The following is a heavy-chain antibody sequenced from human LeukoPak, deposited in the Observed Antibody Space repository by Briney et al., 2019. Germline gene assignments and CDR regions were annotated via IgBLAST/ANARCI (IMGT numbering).Heavy chain of an antibody. J-gene: IGHJ4*02. CDR2: INHSGST. Sequence: SETLSLNCAVYGGSFSGCYWSWLRQPPGKGPQWIGEINHSGSTNHNPSLKSRVTISVDASKNQFSLKLSSVTAADTSVYYCARAGGRVGSSLVLDYWGQGTPVTGSS. CDR1: GGSFSGCY. CDR3: ARAGGRVGSSLVLDY. D-gene: IGHD6-6*01. V-gene: IGHV4-34*01.